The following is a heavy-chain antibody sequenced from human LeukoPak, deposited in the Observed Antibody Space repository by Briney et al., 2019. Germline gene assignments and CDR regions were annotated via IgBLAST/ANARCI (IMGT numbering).Heavy chain of an antibody. Sequence: PSETLSLTCTVYGGSISSYYWSWLRQPAGKGLEWIGRIYTSGSTNYNPSLKSRVTMSVDTSKNQFSLKLSSVPAADTAVYYCARAGIYYYGSGSDSNYNWCDPWGQGTRVSVSS. D-gene: IGHD3-10*01. CDR2: IYTSGST. CDR1: GGSISSYY. J-gene: IGHJ5*02. V-gene: IGHV4-4*07. CDR3: ARAGIYYYGSGSDSNYNWCDP.